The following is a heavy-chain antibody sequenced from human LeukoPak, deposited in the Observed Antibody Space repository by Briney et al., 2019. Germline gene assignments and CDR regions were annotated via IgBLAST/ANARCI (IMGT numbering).Heavy chain of an antibody. V-gene: IGHV1-46*01. J-gene: IGHJ4*02. Sequence: EASVKVSCKASGYTFTSYAMNWVRQAPGQGLEWMGIINPSGGSTSYAQKFQGRVTMTRDTSTSTVYMELSSLRSEDTAVYYCARVGGSSFFDYWGQGTLVTVSS. CDR2: INPSGGST. D-gene: IGHD1-26*01. CDR1: GYTFTSYA. CDR3: ARVGGSSFFDY.